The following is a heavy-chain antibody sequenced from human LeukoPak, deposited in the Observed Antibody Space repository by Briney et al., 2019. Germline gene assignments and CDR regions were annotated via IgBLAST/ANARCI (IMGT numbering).Heavy chain of an antibody. CDR2: ISGSGGST. V-gene: IGHV3-23*01. CDR3: AKGETTVTPFGGAY. D-gene: IGHD4-11*01. CDR1: GFIFSSYA. J-gene: IGHJ4*02. Sequence: TGGSLRLSCAASGFIFSSYAMSWVRQAPGKGLEWVSAISGSGGSTYYADSVKGRFTISRDNSKNTLYLQMNSLRAEDTAVYYCAKGETTVTPFGGAYWGQGTLVTVSS.